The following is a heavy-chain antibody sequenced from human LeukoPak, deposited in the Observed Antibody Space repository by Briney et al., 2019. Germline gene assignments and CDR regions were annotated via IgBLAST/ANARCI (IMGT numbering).Heavy chain of an antibody. CDR3: ARESPNWVGGFGDGIDY. CDR1: GYTFTTYG. Sequence: EASVKVSCKASGYTFTTYGVSWVRQAPGQGLEWMGWINPNSGGTNYAQKFQGWVTMTRDTSISTAYMELSRLRSDDTAVYYCARESPNWVGGFGDGIDYWGQGTLVTVSS. CDR2: INPNSGGT. V-gene: IGHV1-2*04. J-gene: IGHJ4*02. D-gene: IGHD3-10*01.